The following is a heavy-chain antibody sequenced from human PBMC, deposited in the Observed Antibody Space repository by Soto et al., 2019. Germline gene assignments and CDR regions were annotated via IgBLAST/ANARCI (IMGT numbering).Heavy chain of an antibody. V-gene: IGHV4-38-2*01. Sequence: SETLSLTCAVSGYSISSGYYWGWIRQPPGKGLEWIGSIYHSGSTYYNPSLKSRVTISVDTSKNQFSLKLSSVTAADTAVYYCAADPWLRLYFDYWGQGTLVTVSS. CDR3: AADPWLRLYFDY. CDR1: GYSISSGYY. D-gene: IGHD5-12*01. CDR2: IYHSGST. J-gene: IGHJ4*02.